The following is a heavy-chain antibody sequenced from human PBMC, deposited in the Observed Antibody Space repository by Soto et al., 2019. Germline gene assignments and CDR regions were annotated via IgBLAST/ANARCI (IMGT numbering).Heavy chain of an antibody. Sequence: GESLKISCQCSGYTFSNFWIGWVRQLPGKGLEWMGIIYPGDHETRYSPSFHGKVTISADKSINTVYLQWNSLEASDAAFYFCARSPRSSPYFDYWGQGALVTVSS. CDR1: GYTFSNFW. CDR3: ARSPRSSPYFDY. D-gene: IGHD6-13*01. J-gene: IGHJ4*02. V-gene: IGHV5-51*01. CDR2: IYPGDHET.